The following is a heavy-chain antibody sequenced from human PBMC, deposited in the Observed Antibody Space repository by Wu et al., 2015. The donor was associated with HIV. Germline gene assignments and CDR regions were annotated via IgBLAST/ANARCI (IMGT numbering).Heavy chain of an antibody. V-gene: IGHV4-59*12. J-gene: IGHJ4*02. CDR2: IYYSDST. D-gene: IGHD6-19*01. Sequence: QVQLQESGPGLVKPSETLSLTCTVFGGSISSYYWSWIRQPPGKGLEWIGYIYYSDSTNYNPSLKSRVTMSVDTSKNQFSLKLSSVTAADTAVYYCAEESAGYYFDYWGQGTLVTVSS. CDR3: AEESAGYYFDY. CDR1: GGSISSYY.